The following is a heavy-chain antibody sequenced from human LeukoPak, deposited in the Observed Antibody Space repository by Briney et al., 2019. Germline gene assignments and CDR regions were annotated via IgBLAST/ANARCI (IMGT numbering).Heavy chain of an antibody. CDR3: YGANAEH. CDR1: GFTFRNYG. D-gene: IGHD4-23*01. J-gene: IGHJ1*01. CDR2: IFYDGSNK. Sequence: GGSLRLSCTASGFTFRNYGMHWVRQAPGEGLEWVAVIFYDGSNKYYADSVKGRFTISRDNAKNSLYLQMNSLRAEDTAVYYCYGANAEHWGQGTLVTVSS. V-gene: IGHV3-33*01.